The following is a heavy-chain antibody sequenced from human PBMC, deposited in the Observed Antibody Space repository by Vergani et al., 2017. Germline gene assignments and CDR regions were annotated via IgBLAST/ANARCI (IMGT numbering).Heavy chain of an antibody. D-gene: IGHD3-16*02. CDR3: ARVTDLMITFGGVIV. CDR1: GFTFSSYA. Sequence: EVQLLESGGGLVQPGGSLRLSCAASGFTFSSYAMSWVRQAPGKGLEWVSVSYSGGSTYYADSVKGRFTISRDNSKNTLYLQMNSLRAEDTAVYYCARVTDLMITFGGVIVWGQGTLVTVSS. J-gene: IGHJ4*02. V-gene: IGHV3-23*01. CDR2: SYSGGST.